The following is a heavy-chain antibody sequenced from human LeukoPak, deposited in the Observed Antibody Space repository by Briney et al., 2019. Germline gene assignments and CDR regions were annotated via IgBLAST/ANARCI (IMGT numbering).Heavy chain of an antibody. V-gene: IGHV3-7*01. Sequence: PGGSLRLSCAASGFTFSSYWMSWVRQAPGKGLEWVANIKQDGSEKYCVDSVKGRFTISRDNAKNSLYLQMNSLRAEDTAVYYCASETEPYSSSSAFDYWGQGTLVTVSS. CDR2: IKQDGSEK. CDR1: GFTFSSYW. CDR3: ASETEPYSSSSAFDY. D-gene: IGHD6-6*01. J-gene: IGHJ4*02.